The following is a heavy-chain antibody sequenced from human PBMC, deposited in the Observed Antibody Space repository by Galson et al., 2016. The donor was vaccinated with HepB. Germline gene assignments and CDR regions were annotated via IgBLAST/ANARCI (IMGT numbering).Heavy chain of an antibody. CDR2: IWYAGGKK. V-gene: IGHV3-33*01. D-gene: IGHD2-2*01. CDR1: GFTFSSYG. CDR3: ASACSSTTCYGDFDY. Sequence: SLRLSCAASGFTFSSYGMHWVRQAPGKGLEWVAVIWYAGGKKYYADSVKGRFAISRDNSKNTLYLQMNSLRAEDTAVYYCASACSSTTCYGDFDYWGQGTLVTVSS. J-gene: IGHJ4*02.